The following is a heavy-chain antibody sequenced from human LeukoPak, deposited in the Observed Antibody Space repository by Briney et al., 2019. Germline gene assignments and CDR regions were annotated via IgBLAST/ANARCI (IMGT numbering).Heavy chain of an antibody. V-gene: IGHV3-21*01. D-gene: IGHD3-22*01. CDR2: ISYSSRYI. J-gene: IGHJ4*02. CDR3: ARRGYYDRSGYDY. CDR1: GFSFSTYN. Sequence: PGGSLRLSCAASGFSFSTYNMNWVRQAPGKGLDWVSSISYSSRYIYYAESVKGRFTISRDNAKNSLYLQINSLRAEDTAIYFCARRGYYDRSGYDYWGQGTLVTVSS.